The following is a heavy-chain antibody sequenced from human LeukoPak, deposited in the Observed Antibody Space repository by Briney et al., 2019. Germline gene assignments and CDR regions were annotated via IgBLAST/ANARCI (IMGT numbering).Heavy chain of an antibody. J-gene: IGHJ4*02. CDR2: INHSGGT. D-gene: IGHD5-12*01. V-gene: IGHV4-34*01. Sequence: SETLSLTCAVYGGSFSGYYWSWIRQPPGKGLEWIGEINHSGGTNYNPSLKSRVTISVDTSKNQFSLKLSSVTAADTAVYYCARTAQHVDIVVGWGQGTLVTVSS. CDR3: ARTAQHVDIVVG. CDR1: GGSFSGYY.